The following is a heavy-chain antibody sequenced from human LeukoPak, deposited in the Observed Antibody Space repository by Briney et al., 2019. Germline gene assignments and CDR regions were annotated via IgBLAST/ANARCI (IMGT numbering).Heavy chain of an antibody. Sequence: ASVKVSCKTSGYTFTSSGITWVRQAPGQGLEWMGWINTHNGYSKYAQRLQGRVTMTADTSTSSAYMELSSLTSDDTAVYFCAKNTTGGYSDSWGQGTLVTVSS. CDR2: INTHNGYS. D-gene: IGHD2-15*01. V-gene: IGHV1-18*01. CDR3: AKNTTGGYSDS. CDR1: GYTFTSSG. J-gene: IGHJ4*02.